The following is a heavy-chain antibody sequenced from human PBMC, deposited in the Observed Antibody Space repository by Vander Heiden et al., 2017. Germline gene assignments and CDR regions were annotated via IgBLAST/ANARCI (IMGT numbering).Heavy chain of an antibody. CDR2: IIPIFGTA. D-gene: IGHD3-22*01. V-gene: IGHV1-69*06. CDR3: ASLAGSGYLGDYFDY. CDR1: GGSFSSYA. Sequence: QVQLVQSGAEVKKPGSSVNVSCNASGGSFSSYAISWVRQAPGQGLEWMGGIIPIFGTANYAQKFQGRVTITADKSTSTAYMELSSLRSEDTAVYYCASLAGSGYLGDYFDYWGQGTLVTVSS. J-gene: IGHJ4*02.